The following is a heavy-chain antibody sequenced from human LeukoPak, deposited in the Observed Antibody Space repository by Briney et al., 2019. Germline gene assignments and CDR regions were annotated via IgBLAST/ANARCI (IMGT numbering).Heavy chain of an antibody. Sequence: PSETLSLACTVSGGSIGTYYWSWIRQSPGKGLEWIGYIYVTGTRYNPYLQSRVTISVDRSRNQFFLKMSSVTAADTAVYYCARHIGGGIEDMDVWGKGTKVIVSS. V-gene: IGHV4-59*08. CDR1: GGSIGTYY. CDR2: IYVTGT. J-gene: IGHJ6*03. D-gene: IGHD3-16*02. CDR3: ARHIGGGIEDMDV.